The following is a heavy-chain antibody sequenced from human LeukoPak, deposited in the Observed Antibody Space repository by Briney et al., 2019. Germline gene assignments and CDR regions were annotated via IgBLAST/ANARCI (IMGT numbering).Heavy chain of an antibody. V-gene: IGHV4-59*01. J-gene: IGHJ5*02. D-gene: IGHD1-7*01. CDR1: GGSISSYY. CDR3: ARLEGITGTTGWFDP. CDR2: IYYSGST. Sequence: SETLSLTCTVSGGSISSYYWSWIRQPPGKGLEWIGYIYYSGSTNYNPSLKSRVTISVDTSKNQFSLKLSSVTAAGTAVYYCARLEGITGTTGWFDPWGQGTLVTVSS.